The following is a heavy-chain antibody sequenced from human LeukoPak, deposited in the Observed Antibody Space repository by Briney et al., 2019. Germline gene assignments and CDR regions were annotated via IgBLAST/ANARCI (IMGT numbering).Heavy chain of an antibody. J-gene: IGHJ4*02. D-gene: IGHD5-12*01. CDR2: MNPNSGNT. CDR1: GYTFTSYD. Sequence: ASVKVSCKASGYTFTSYDINWVRQATGQGLEWMGWMNPNSGNTGYAQKFQGRVTMTRNTSISTAYMELSSLRSEDTAVYYCNTEGTLRLSGGFDFWGQGILVIVSS. V-gene: IGHV1-8*01. CDR3: NTEGTLRLSGGFDF.